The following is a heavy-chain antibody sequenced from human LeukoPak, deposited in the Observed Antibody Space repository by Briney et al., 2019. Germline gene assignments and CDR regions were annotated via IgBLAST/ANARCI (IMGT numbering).Heavy chain of an antibody. J-gene: IGHJ4*02. CDR1: GGSLSSYY. V-gene: IGHV4-4*07. CDR3: ARENSGGYREFDY. Sequence: SETLSLTCTVSGGSLSSYYWTWSRQPAGKGLEWIVLIDPSGSTHYKPCLKSRVTMSVHTSKNQFSLKLSYVTAADTAVYYCARENSGGYREFDYWGQGTLVTVSS. D-gene: IGHD1-26*01. CDR2: IDPSGST.